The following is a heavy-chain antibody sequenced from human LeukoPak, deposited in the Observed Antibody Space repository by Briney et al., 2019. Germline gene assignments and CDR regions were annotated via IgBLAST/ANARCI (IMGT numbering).Heavy chain of an antibody. CDR3: AREGYSSGHSPAFDM. D-gene: IGHD2-15*01. CDR2: ISFITNVK. CDR1: GFTFSSYE. J-gene: IGHJ3*02. V-gene: IGHV3-30-3*01. Sequence: PGGSLRLSCAASGFTFSSYEMNWVRQPPRKGLEWVSGISFITNVKHYADSVKGRFTISGDISKNTLYLEVNSLMMEDTAVYFCAREGYSSGHSPAFDMWGQGTTVTVSS.